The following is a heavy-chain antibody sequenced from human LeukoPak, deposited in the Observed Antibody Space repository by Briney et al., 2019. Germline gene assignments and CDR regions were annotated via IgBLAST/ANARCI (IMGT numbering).Heavy chain of an antibody. CDR3: ARDANFWSGYYRDYYYYMDV. D-gene: IGHD3-3*01. J-gene: IGHJ6*03. V-gene: IGHV3-7*01. CDR1: GFTFSSYW. CDR2: IKQDGSEK. Sequence: PGGSLRLSCAASGFTFSSYWMSWVRQAPGKGLEWVANIKQDGSEKYDVDSVKGRFTISRDNAKNSLYLQMNSLRAEDTAVYYCARDANFWSGYYRDYYYYMDVWGKGTTVTVSS.